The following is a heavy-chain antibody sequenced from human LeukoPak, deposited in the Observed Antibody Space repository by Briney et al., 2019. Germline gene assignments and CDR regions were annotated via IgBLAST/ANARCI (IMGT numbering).Heavy chain of an antibody. CDR1: GFTVSSNY. J-gene: IGHJ4*02. V-gene: IGHV3-53*01. CDR3: ASHGLGSVAGSFDY. CDR2: IYSGGST. D-gene: IGHD6-19*01. Sequence: GGSLRLSCAASGFTVSSNYMSWVRQAPGKGLEWVSVIYSGGSTYYADSVKGRFTISRDNSKNTLYLQMNSLRAEDTAVYYRASHGLGSVAGSFDYWGQGTLVTVSS.